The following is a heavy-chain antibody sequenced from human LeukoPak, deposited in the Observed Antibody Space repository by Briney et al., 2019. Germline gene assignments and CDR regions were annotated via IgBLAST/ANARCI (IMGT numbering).Heavy chain of an antibody. J-gene: IGHJ4*02. D-gene: IGHD5-12*01. V-gene: IGHV4-59*12. CDR2: IYSSGST. CDR1: GRSISSYY. CDR3: ARGVATTAPFDY. Sequence: TSSETLSLTCTVSGRSISSYYWRWIRQPPGGGREWIGYIYSSGSTNYSPSLKSRVTISVDTSKNQFSLKLSSVTAADTAVYYCARGVATTAPFDYWGQGTLVTVSS.